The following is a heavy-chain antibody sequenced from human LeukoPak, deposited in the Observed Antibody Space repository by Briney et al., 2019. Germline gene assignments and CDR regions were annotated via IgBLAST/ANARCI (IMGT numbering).Heavy chain of an antibody. Sequence: GGSLRLSCAASGFTFNNYIMNWVRQAPGKGLEWVSSISSSSDYIYYADSVKGRFTISRDNAKNSLFLQMSSLRGEDTAVYYCATEHWGPNSWGQGTLVTVSS. D-gene: IGHD3-16*01. J-gene: IGHJ4*02. CDR1: GFTFNNYI. CDR3: ATEHWGPNS. CDR2: ISSSSDYI. V-gene: IGHV3-21*01.